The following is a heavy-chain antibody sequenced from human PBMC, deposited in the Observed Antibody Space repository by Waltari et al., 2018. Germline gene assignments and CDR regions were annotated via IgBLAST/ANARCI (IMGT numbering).Heavy chain of an antibody. V-gene: IGHV4-38-2*02. CDR2: IYHSGRT. J-gene: IGHJ5*02. CDR3: ARDRLVRGVIILNGFDP. D-gene: IGHD3-10*01. Sequence: QVQLQESGPGLVKPSETLSLTCAVSGYSISSGYYWGWIRQPPGKGLEWIGSIYHSGRTYNHPSLKSRVTISVDTSRNQFSLKLSSVTAADTAVYYCARDRLVRGVIILNGFDPWGQGTLVTVSS. CDR1: GYSISSGYY.